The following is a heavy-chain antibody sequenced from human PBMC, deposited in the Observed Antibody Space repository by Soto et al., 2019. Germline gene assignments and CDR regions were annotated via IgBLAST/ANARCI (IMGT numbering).Heavy chain of an antibody. CDR3: ARVDSSSVYYYGMDV. D-gene: IGHD6-6*01. CDR1: GYTFTSYD. V-gene: IGHV1-8*01. J-gene: IGHJ6*02. CDR2: MNPNSGNT. Sequence: ASVKVSCKASGYTFTSYDINWVRQATGQGLEWMGWMNPNSGNTGYAQKFQGRVTMTRNTSISTAYMELSSLRSEDTAVYYCARVDSSSVYYYGMDVWGQGTTVTVSS.